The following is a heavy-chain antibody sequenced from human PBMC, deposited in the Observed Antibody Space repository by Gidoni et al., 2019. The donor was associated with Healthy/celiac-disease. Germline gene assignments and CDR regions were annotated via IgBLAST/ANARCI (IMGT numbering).Heavy chain of an antibody. V-gene: IGHV3-9*01. Sequence: EVQLVESGGGLVQPGRSLRLSCAASGFTFDDYAMHWVRQAPGKGLEWVSGISWNSGSIGYADSVKGRFTISRDNAKNSLYLQMNSLRAEDTALYYCARSGTTLRFLEWLGDYFDYWGQGTLVTVSS. CDR2: ISWNSGSI. J-gene: IGHJ4*02. CDR3: ARSGTTLRFLEWLGDYFDY. CDR1: GFTFDDYA. D-gene: IGHD3-3*01.